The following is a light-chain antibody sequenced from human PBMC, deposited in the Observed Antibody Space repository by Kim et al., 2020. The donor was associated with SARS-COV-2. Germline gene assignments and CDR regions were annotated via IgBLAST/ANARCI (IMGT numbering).Light chain of an antibody. CDR3: NSRNSNDNVV. Sequence: VALGQTVRITCQGDSLRSYYATWYLQKPGQAPILVIYGKNNRPSGIPDRFSGSSSGNTASLTITGTQAGDEADYYCNSRNSNDNVVFGGGTQLTVL. V-gene: IGLV3-19*01. J-gene: IGLJ2*01. CDR1: SLRSYY. CDR2: GKN.